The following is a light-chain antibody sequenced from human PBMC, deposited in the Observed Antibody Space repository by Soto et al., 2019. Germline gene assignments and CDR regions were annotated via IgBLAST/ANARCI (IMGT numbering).Light chain of an antibody. V-gene: IGLV1-47*01. CDR2: GNN. Sequence: QPVLTQPPSASGTPGQRVPISCSGSSSNIGSNYVYWYQQLPGTAPKLLIFGNNQRPSGVPDRFSGSKSGTSASLAISGLRSEDEADYYCAAWDDSLSGVVFGGGTKLTVL. CDR1: SSNIGSNY. CDR3: AAWDDSLSGVV. J-gene: IGLJ2*01.